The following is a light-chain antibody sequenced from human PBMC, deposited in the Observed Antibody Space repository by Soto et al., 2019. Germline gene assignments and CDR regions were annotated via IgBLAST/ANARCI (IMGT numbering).Light chain of an antibody. J-gene: IGKJ1*01. CDR3: QQSYSTPWT. V-gene: IGKV1-39*01. CDR1: QSISSY. CDR2: AAS. Sequence: DIQVTQSPSALSASVGDGVTITCRASQSISSYVSWYQQKPGKAPKLLIYAASSLQSGIPSRFSGSGSETDFTLTISSLQPEDFATYYCQQSYSTPWTFGQGTKVDIK.